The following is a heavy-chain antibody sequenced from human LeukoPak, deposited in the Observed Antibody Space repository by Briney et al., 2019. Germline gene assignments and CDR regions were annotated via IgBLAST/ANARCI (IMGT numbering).Heavy chain of an antibody. CDR2: INTNTGNP. CDR1: GYTFTSYA. D-gene: IGHD2-15*01. CDR3: ASVDCSGGSCYYDY. Sequence: GASVKVSCKASGYTFTSYAMNWVRQAPGQGLEWMGWINTNTGNPTYAQGFTGWFVFSLDTSVSTAYLQISSLKAEDTAVYYCASVDCSGGSCYYDYWGQGTLVTVSS. J-gene: IGHJ4*02. V-gene: IGHV7-4-1*02.